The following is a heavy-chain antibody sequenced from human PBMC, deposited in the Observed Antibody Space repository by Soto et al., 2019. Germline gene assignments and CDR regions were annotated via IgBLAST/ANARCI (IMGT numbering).Heavy chain of an antibody. CDR2: MNPNSGNT. Sequence: ASVKVSCKASGYTFTSCDINWVRQATGQGLEWMGWMNPNSGNTGYAQKFQGRVTMTRNTSISTAYMELSSLRSEDTAVYYCARHHSSXYSSSWYGGYYYYGMDVWGQGTTVTVSS. CDR3: ARHHSSXYSSSWYGGYYYYGMDV. V-gene: IGHV1-8*01. J-gene: IGHJ6*02. D-gene: IGHD6-13*01. CDR1: GYTFTSCD.